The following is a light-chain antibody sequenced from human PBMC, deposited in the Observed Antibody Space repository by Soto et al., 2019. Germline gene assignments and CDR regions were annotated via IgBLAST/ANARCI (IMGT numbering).Light chain of an antibody. Sequence: EIAMTQSPATLSVSPGERATLSCRASQSVSSNLAWYQQKPGQAPRLLIYGASTRATGIPARFSGSGSGTEFTLTISSLQSEDFAVYYCQQYNKWRTFGQGTKVDIK. CDR2: GAS. V-gene: IGKV3-15*01. J-gene: IGKJ1*01. CDR1: QSVSSN. CDR3: QQYNKWRT.